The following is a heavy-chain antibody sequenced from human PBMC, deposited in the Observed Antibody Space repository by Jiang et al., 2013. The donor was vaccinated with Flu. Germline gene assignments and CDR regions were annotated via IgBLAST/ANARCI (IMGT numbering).Heavy chain of an antibody. CDR2: IYHSGSS. CDR3: ARHWFRSERRSVNWFDP. Sequence: LLKPSETLSLTCAVSGYSIINNYWGWIRQPPGKGLEWIGTIYHSGSSYYNPSLKSRVTISVDTSKNQFSLKLSSVTAADTAIYYCARHWFRSERRSVNWFDPWGQGTL. D-gene: IGHD1-1*01. CDR1: GYSIINNY. J-gene: IGHJ5*02. V-gene: IGHV4-38-2*01.